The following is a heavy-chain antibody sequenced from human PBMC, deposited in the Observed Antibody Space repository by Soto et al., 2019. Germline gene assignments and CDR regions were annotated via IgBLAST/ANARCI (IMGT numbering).Heavy chain of an antibody. J-gene: IGHJ3*02. CDR3: AKGSLDGILSSGWYGDAFDI. CDR1: GFTFSSYG. D-gene: IGHD6-19*01. CDR2: ISYDGSNK. Sequence: QVQLVESGGGVVQPGRSLRLSCAASGFTFSSYGMHWVRQAPGKGLEWVAVISYDGSNKYYADSVKGRFTISRDNSKNTLYLQMNSLGAEDTAVYYCAKGSLDGILSSGWYGDAFDIWGQGTMVTVSS. V-gene: IGHV3-30*18.